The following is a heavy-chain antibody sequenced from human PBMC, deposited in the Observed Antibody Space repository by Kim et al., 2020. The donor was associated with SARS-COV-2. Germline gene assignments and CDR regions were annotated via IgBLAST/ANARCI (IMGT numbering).Heavy chain of an antibody. V-gene: IGHV7-4-1*02. CDR3: AREPDTAMVCDDY. D-gene: IGHD5-18*01. J-gene: IGHJ4*02. Sequence: AQGFTGRFVFSLDTSVSTAYLQISSLKAEDTAVYYCAREPDTAMVCDDYWGQGTLVTVSS.